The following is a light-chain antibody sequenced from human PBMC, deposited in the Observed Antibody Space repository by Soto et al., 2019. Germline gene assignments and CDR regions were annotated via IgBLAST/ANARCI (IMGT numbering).Light chain of an antibody. CDR2: EVT. CDR1: SSDVGSYNY. Sequence: QSVLAQPPAASGSPGQSVTISCTGTSSDVGSYNYVSWYQQHPGKAPKLMIYEVTKRPSGVPDRFSGSKSGNTASLTVSGLQAEDEADYYCISYVDNNYLGFGKGT. CDR3: ISYVDNNYLG. J-gene: IGLJ1*01. V-gene: IGLV2-8*01.